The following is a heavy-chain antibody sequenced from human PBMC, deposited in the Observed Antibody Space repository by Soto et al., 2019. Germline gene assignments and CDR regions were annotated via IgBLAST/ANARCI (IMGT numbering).Heavy chain of an antibody. Sequence: GGSLRLSCAASGFTFSSDAMSWVRQAPGKGLEWVSAISGSGGSTYYADSGKGRLTISRDDSKNTLYLQMNSLRAADTAVYYCAKSGDLSSYYYYMDVWGKGTTVNV. CDR3: AKSGDLSSYYYYMDV. D-gene: IGHD4-17*01. CDR2: ISGSGGST. CDR1: GFTFSSDA. J-gene: IGHJ6*03. V-gene: IGHV3-23*01.